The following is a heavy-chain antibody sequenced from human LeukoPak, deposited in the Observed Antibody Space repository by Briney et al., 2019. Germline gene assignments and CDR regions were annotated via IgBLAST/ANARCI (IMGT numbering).Heavy chain of an antibody. CDR1: GYTFTSYD. Sequence: ASVKVSCKASGYTFTSYDINWVRQATGQGLEWMGWMNPNSGNTGYAQKFQGRVTMTRNTSISTAYMELSSLRSEDTAVYYCVAHSGSSWVFFDYWGQGTLVTVSS. CDR2: MNPNSGNT. J-gene: IGHJ4*02. V-gene: IGHV1-8*01. CDR3: VAHSGSSWVFFDY. D-gene: IGHD5-12*01.